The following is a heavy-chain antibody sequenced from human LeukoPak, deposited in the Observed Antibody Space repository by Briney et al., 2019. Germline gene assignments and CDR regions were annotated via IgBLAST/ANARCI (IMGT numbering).Heavy chain of an antibody. Sequence: GSLRLSCAASGFTFSSYAMHWVRQAPGKGLEWVAVISYDGSNKYYADSVKGRFTISRDNSKNTLYLQMNSLRAEDTAVYYCARDLGYGDYDPWGQGTLVTVSS. V-gene: IGHV3-30*04. CDR1: GFTFSSYA. D-gene: IGHD4-17*01. CDR3: ARDLGYGDYDP. J-gene: IGHJ5*02. CDR2: ISYDGSNK.